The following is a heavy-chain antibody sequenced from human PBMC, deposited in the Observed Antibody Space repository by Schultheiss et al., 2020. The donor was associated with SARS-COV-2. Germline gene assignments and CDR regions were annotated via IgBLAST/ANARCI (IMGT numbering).Heavy chain of an antibody. D-gene: IGHD2-21*01. V-gene: IGHV5-51*01. CDR2: IYPGDSDT. CDR1: YW. CDR3: ASLLWWRSGDYYMDV. J-gene: IGHJ6*03. Sequence: YWSWIRQHPGKGLEWMGIIYPGDSDTRYSPSFQGQVTISADKSISTAYLQWSSLKASDTAMYYCASLLWWRSGDYYMDVWGKGTTVTVSS.